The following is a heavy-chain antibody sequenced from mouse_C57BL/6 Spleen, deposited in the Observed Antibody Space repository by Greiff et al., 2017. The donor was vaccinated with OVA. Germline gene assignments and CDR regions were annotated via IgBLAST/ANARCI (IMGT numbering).Heavy chain of an antibody. CDR3: AMGRYPYAMDY. D-gene: IGHD1-1*01. CDR1: GFTFSDYG. V-gene: IGHV5-17*01. CDR2: ISSGSSTI. J-gene: IGHJ4*01. Sequence: EVKLVESGGGLVKPGGSLKLSCAASGFTFSDYGMHWVRQAPEKGLEWVAYISSGSSTIYYADTVKGRFTISRDNAKNTLFLQMTSLRSEDTAMYYCAMGRYPYAMDYWGQGTSVTVSS.